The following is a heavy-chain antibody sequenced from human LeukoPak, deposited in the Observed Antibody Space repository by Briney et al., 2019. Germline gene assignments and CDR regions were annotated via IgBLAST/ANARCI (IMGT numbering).Heavy chain of an antibody. Sequence: SETLSLTCTVSGGSISSYYWSWIRQPPGKGLEWIGYIYYSGSTNYNPSLKSRVTISVDTSKNQFSLKLSSVTAADTAVYYCARVSMYSSGWYGEYYFDYWGQGTLVTVSS. V-gene: IGHV4-59*01. D-gene: IGHD6-19*01. J-gene: IGHJ4*02. CDR1: GGSISSYY. CDR2: IYYSGST. CDR3: ARVSMYSSGWYGEYYFDY.